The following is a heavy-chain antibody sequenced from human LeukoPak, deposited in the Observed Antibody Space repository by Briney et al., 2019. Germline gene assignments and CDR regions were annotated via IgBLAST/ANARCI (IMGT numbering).Heavy chain of an antibody. CDR3: AKEGYFDSSGYYHRRCDY. Sequence: GGSLRLSCAASGTTFSSYARSWVRQAPGKGLEWLSAITGNADTTYYAGPVEGRFTISRDNSKNTLYLQMNSLRAEDTAVYYCAKEGYFDSSGYYHRRCDYWGQGTLVTVSS. D-gene: IGHD3-22*01. CDR2: ITGNADTT. CDR1: GTTFSSYA. V-gene: IGHV3-23*01. J-gene: IGHJ4*02.